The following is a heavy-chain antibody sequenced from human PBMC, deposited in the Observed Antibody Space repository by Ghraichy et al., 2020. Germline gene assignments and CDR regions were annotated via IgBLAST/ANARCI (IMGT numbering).Heavy chain of an antibody. D-gene: IGHD4-23*01. CDR3: ARGSRVVRFYYYDGMDV. CDR1: GFTFSGYS. Sequence: LSLTCVGSGFTFSGYSMNWVRQSPGKGLEWVGYITSSSRITFYADSVKGRFTISRDNAQNSLYLQMNSLRDEDTAEYYCARGSRVVRFYYYDGMDVWGQGTTVTVAS. CDR2: ITSSSRIT. V-gene: IGHV3-48*02. J-gene: IGHJ6*02.